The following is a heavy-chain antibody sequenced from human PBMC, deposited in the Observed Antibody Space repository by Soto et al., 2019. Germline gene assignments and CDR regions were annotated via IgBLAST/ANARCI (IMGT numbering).Heavy chain of an antibody. CDR1: GYTFTSYA. D-gene: IGHD3-22*01. CDR2: INAGNGNT. Sequence: ASVKVSCKASGYTFTSYAMHWVRQAPGQRLEWMGWINAGNGNTKYSQKFQGRVTITRDTSASTAYMELSSLRSEDTAVYYCAREGLHYYDSSGCYPPLWDYGMDVWGQGTTVTVSS. CDR3: AREGLHYYDSSGCYPPLWDYGMDV. J-gene: IGHJ6*02. V-gene: IGHV1-3*01.